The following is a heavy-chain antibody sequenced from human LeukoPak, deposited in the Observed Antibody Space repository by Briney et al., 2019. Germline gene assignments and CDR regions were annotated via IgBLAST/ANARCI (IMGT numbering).Heavy chain of an antibody. Sequence: ASVTVSFKTSGYTFTSYDINWVRQAPGQGLEWMGGISAYNGNTDFAQKLQGRVTMTTDTSTSTAYMELRSLRSDDTAVYYCARVPYNWNDNYYYGMDVWGQGTTVTVSS. CDR1: GYTFTSYD. CDR3: ARVPYNWNDNYYYGMDV. J-gene: IGHJ6*02. V-gene: IGHV1-18*01. CDR2: ISAYNGNT. D-gene: IGHD1-1*01.